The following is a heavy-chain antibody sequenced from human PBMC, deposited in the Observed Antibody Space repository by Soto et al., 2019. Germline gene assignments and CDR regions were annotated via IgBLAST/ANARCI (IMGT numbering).Heavy chain of an antibody. V-gene: IGHV4-39*01. D-gene: IGHD6-6*01. Sequence: SETLSLTCTVSVGSISSSSYYCGWIRQPPGKGLEWIGSIYYSGSTYYNPSLKSRVTISVDTSKNQFSLKLSSVTAADTAVYYCARQVGSSSMGSRSYSYGMDVWGQGTTVTVSS. CDR2: IYYSGST. J-gene: IGHJ6*01. CDR1: VGSISSSSYY. CDR3: ARQVGSSSMGSRSYSYGMDV.